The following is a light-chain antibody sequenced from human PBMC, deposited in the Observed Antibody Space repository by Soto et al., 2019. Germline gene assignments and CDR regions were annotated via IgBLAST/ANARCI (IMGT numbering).Light chain of an antibody. J-gene: IGKJ1*01. CDR3: QQYYSYSWT. CDR1: QGISSY. CDR2: AAS. V-gene: IGKV1-8*01. Sequence: AIRMTQSPSSLSASTGDRVTITCRASQGISSYLAWDQQKPGKAPKLLIYAASTLQSGVPSRFSGSGSGTDFTLTISCLQSEDFATYYCQQYYSYSWTCGQGTKVEIK.